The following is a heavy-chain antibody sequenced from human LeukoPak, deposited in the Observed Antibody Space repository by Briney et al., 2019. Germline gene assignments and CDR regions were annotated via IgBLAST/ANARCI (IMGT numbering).Heavy chain of an antibody. CDR2: IKEDGSEK. V-gene: IGHV3-7*01. CDR1: GFTFSRYW. J-gene: IGHJ1*01. D-gene: IGHD3-22*01. Sequence: GGFLRLSCGASGFTFSRYWMSWVRQAPGKWLEWVANIKEDGSEKHYVDSVKGRFTISRDNAKDSLYLQMNSLRAEDTAVYYFARSYQRLYYYVCSGYSLAFGWWGGGPLVTVSS. CDR3: ARSYQRLYYYVCSGYSLAFGW.